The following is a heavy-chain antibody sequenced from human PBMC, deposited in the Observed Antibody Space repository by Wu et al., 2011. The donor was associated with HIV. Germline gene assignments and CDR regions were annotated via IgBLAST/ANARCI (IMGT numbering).Heavy chain of an antibody. D-gene: IGHD6-19*01. Sequence: QVQLVQSGAEVKKPGASVKVSCKASGYTFTGYYMHWVRQAPGQGLEWMGWINPNSGDTHYAQKFQGRVTMTRDTSISTAHMELSSLRSDEEAVYYCAREARGWYFDYWGQGTLVTVSS. J-gene: IGHJ4*02. CDR3: AREARGWYFDY. V-gene: IGHV1-2*02. CDR1: GYTFTGYY. CDR2: INPNSGDT.